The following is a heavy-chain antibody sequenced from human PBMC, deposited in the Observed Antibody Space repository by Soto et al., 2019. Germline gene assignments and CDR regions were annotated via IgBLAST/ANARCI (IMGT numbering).Heavy chain of an antibody. Sequence: QLPLVQSGAEVKRPGASVRVSCEASGYPFAKYGISWIRQAPGQGLEWMGWMRPDNGNTEYAQKVQGRVSMTRDTSSNTAYLEVRSLRSDDTAMYYCATSYDSGFDPWGQGTLVSVSS. J-gene: IGHJ5*02. V-gene: IGHV1-18*04. CDR2: MRPDNGNT. CDR1: GYPFAKYG. D-gene: IGHD5-12*01. CDR3: ATSYDSGFDP.